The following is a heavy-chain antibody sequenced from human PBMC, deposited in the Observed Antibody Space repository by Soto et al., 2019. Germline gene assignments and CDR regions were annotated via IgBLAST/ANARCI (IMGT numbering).Heavy chain of an antibody. D-gene: IGHD2-2*01. CDR2: IHYSGST. V-gene: IGHV4-59*12. CDR3: ARVPDY. Sequence: PSETLSLTCTVSGGSISTYYWSWIRQPPGKGLEWIGYIHYSGSTYYNPSLKSRVTISIDRSKNQFSLKLSSVTAADTAVYYCARVPDYWGQGILVTVSS. J-gene: IGHJ4*02. CDR1: GGSISTYY.